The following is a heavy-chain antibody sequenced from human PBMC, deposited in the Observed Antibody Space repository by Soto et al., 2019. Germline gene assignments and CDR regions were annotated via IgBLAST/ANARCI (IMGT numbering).Heavy chain of an antibody. V-gene: IGHV4-59*01. D-gene: IGHD2-21*02. J-gene: IGHJ6*02. Sequence: SETLSLTCTVSGGSISGYYWSWIRQPPGKGLEWIGYMYNTGSTVYNPSFKSRVTISVDTSKNQFSLKLNSVTAADTAVYYCARDLWGYCGTDCYPLDVWGQGTTVTVPS. CDR3: ARDLWGYCGTDCYPLDV. CDR1: GGSISGYY. CDR2: MYNTGST.